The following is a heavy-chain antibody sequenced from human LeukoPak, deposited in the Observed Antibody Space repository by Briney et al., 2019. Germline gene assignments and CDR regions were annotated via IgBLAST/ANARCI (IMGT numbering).Heavy chain of an antibody. V-gene: IGHV1-2*02. CDR2: INPNSGGT. CDR1: GYTFTGYY. CDR3: ARADSGSYGFGY. J-gene: IGHJ4*02. Sequence: ASVKVSCKASGYTFTGYYMHWVRQAPGQGLEWMGWINPNSGGTNYAQKFQGRVTMTRDTSISTAYMELSRLRSDDTAVYYSARADSGSYGFGYWGQGTLVTVSS. D-gene: IGHD1-26*01.